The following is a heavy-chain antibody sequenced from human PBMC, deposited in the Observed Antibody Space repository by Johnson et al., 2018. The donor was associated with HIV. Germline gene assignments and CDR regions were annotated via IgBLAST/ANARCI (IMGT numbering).Heavy chain of an antibody. J-gene: IGHJ3*02. V-gene: IGHV3-30*02. D-gene: IGHD4-23*01. CDR3: AKDRRSFYGGKAADVCDI. CDR1: GFTFSSYG. Sequence: QVQLVESGGGVVQPGGSLRLSCAASGFTFSSYGIHWVRQAPGKGLEWVSFIRYDGSNKYYADSVKGRFTISRDNSKNTLYLQMNSLRGEDTAVYYCAKDRRSFYGGKAADVCDIWGQGTMVTVSS. CDR2: IRYDGSNK.